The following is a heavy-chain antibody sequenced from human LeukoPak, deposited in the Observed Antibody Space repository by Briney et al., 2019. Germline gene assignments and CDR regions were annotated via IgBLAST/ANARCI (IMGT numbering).Heavy chain of an antibody. CDR1: GFTFSNYA. D-gene: IGHD3-3*01. CDR2: ISGSGGST. J-gene: IGHJ6*03. V-gene: IGHV3-23*01. CDR3: ANDPIWSGYSSYYYYMDV. Sequence: GGSLRLSCAASGFTFSNYAMSWVRQAPGKGLEWVSGISGSGGSTYFADSVKGRFTISKDNSKNTLYLQMNSLRAEDTAIYYCANDPIWSGYSSYYYYMDVWGKGTTVTVSS.